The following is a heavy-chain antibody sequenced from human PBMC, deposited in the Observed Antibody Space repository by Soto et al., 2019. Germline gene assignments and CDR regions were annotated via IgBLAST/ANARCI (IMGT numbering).Heavy chain of an antibody. CDR3: AKDGGMWEPFDY. V-gene: IGHV3-23*01. D-gene: IGHD1-26*01. CDR1: GFTFSSYA. Sequence: EVQLLESGGGLVQPGGSLRLSCAASGFTFSSYAMSWVRQAPGKGLEWVSAISGSGGSTNYADSVKGRFTISRDNSKNALYLQMNSLRAEDTAVYYCAKDGGMWEPFDYWGQGSLVTGSS. CDR2: ISGSGGST. J-gene: IGHJ4*02.